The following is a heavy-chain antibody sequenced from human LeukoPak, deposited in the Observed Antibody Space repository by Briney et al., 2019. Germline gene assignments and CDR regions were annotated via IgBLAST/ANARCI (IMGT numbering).Heavy chain of an antibody. V-gene: IGHV1-18*01. CDR2: LSGYDGNT. CDR1: RYTFSSYG. CDR3: ARDRNTIFGVVIYWFDP. J-gene: IGHJ5*02. D-gene: IGHD3-3*01. Sequence: ASVKVSCKASRYTFSSYGISWVRQAPGQGPEWMGWLSGYDGNTNYAQKVQGRVTLTTDTSTSTAYMELRSLRSEDTAVYYCARDRNTIFGVVIYWFDPWGQGTLVTVSS.